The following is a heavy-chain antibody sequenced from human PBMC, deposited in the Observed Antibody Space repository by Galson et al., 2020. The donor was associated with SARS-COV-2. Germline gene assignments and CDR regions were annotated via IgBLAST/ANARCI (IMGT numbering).Heavy chain of an antibody. D-gene: IGHD2-15*01. CDR3: AREAAIVVVVAATPGITNGFDP. CDR2: IYTSGST. V-gene: IGHV4-61*02. CDR1: GGSISSGAYY. J-gene: IGHJ5*02. Sequence: SETLSLTCTVSGGSISSGAYYWSWLRPPAGQGLEWIGRIYTSGSTNSNPSLTRRVTTSAHPSTNQFSLKLSSVTAADTAVYFCAREAAIVVVVAATPGITNGFDPWGQGTLVTVSS.